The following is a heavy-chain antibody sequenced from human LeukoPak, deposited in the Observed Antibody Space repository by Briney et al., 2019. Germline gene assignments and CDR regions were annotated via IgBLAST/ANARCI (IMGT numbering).Heavy chain of an antibody. D-gene: IGHD6-6*01. V-gene: IGHV3-23*01. CDR1: GFTFSSYA. Sequence: GGSLRLSCAASGFTFSSYAMSWVRQAPGKGLEWVSAFSGSGGSTYYADSVKGRFTISRDNSKNTVSLRLNSLRAEDSAIYYCASRKEYSTSSVFYWGQGTLVTVSS. CDR2: FSGSGGST. CDR3: ASRKEYSTSSVFY. J-gene: IGHJ4*02.